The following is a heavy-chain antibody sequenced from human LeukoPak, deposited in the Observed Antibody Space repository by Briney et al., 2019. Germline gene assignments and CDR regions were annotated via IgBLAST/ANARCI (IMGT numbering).Heavy chain of an antibody. D-gene: IGHD2-2*01. CDR2: IWYDGSNK. Sequence: PGRSLRLSCAASGFTFSSYGMHWVRQAPGKGLEWVAVIWYDGSNKYYADSVKGRFTISRDNSKNTLYLQMNSLRAEDTAVYYCARSVVPAASYYSYYWGQGTLVTVSS. CDR3: ARSVVPAASYYSYY. V-gene: IGHV3-33*01. CDR1: GFTFSSYG. J-gene: IGHJ4*02.